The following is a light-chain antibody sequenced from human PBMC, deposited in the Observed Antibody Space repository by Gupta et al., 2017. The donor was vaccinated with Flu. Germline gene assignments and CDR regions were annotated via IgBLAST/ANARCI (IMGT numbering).Light chain of an antibody. CDR1: QSISNF. CDR3: QQSDSTPWT. Sequence: DIQMTQSPSSLSASVGDRVTVTCRANQSISNFLTWYQQRPGKAPKLLMFAASTLQSGVPSRFSGGGSGTDFTLTITPLQPEDFAPYYCQQSDSTPWTFGQGTKVEIK. CDR2: AAS. V-gene: IGKV1-39*01. J-gene: IGKJ1*01.